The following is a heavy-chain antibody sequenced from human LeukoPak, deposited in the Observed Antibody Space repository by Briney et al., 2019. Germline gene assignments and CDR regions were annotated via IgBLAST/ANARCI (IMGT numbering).Heavy chain of an antibody. CDR3: AREGYSRSYYSFDY. V-gene: IGHV4-61*08. D-gene: IGHD1-26*01. Sequence: SETLSLTCTVSGGSVSSGGNYWSWIRQPPGRGLEWIGYLYYSGSTNYNPSLKSRVTISVDTSKNQFSLKLSSVTAADTAVYYCAREGYSRSYYSFDYWGQGTLVTVSS. J-gene: IGHJ4*02. CDR1: GGSVSSGGNY. CDR2: LYYSGST.